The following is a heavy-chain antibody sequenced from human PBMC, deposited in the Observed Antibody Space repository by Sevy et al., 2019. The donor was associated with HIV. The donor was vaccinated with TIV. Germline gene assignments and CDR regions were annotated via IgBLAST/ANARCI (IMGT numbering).Heavy chain of an antibody. CDR3: AKGNSGSFDY. CDR2: IKQDESEK. J-gene: IGHJ4*02. CDR1: GFSFNNYW. Sequence: GGSLRLSCAASGFSFNNYWMHWVRQAPGKGLEWVANIKQDESEKYYVASVKGRFTISRDNAKNSVYLEMNSLRPEDTAIYYCAKGNSGSFDYWGQGTLVTVSS. V-gene: IGHV3-7*01. D-gene: IGHD3-22*01.